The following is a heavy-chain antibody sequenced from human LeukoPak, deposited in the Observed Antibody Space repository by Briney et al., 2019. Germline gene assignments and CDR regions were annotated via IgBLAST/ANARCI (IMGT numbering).Heavy chain of an antibody. V-gene: IGHV4-31*03. D-gene: IGHD1-26*01. Sequence: SETLSLTCTVSGGSISSGGYYWSWIRQHPGKGLEWIGYIYYSGSTYYNPSLKSRVTISVDTSKNQFSLKLSSVTAADTAVYYCARDRLGSDGSRLDYWGQGTLVTVSS. CDR1: GGSISSGGYY. CDR2: IYYSGST. J-gene: IGHJ4*02. CDR3: ARDRLGSDGSRLDY.